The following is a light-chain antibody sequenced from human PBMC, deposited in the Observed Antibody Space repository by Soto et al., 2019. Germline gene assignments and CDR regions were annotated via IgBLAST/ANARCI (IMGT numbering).Light chain of an antibody. Sequence: EIVLTQSPATLSLSPGERATLSCRASQSVSSYLAWYQQKPGQAPRLLIYDASNRATGIPARFSGSGCGTDFTLTISSLETEDFAVYYCQQRSDWPSTFGGGTKVQIK. J-gene: IGKJ4*01. V-gene: IGKV3-11*01. CDR1: QSVSSY. CDR2: DAS. CDR3: QQRSDWPST.